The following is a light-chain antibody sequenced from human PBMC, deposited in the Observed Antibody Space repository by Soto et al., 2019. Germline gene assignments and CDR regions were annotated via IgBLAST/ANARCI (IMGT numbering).Light chain of an antibody. CDR2: GAS. CDR1: QSVSSN. V-gene: IGKV3-15*01. J-gene: IGKJ1*01. Sequence: EIVMTQSPATLSVSPGDRATLSCRASQSVSSNLAWYQQKPGQAPRLLIYGASTRATGIPARISGSGSGTEFTLTISSLQSEDFAVYYCQQYNNWPQTFGQGTKVDIK. CDR3: QQYNNWPQT.